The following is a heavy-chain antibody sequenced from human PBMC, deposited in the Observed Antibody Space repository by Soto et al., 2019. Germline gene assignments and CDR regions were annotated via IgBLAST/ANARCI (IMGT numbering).Heavy chain of an antibody. J-gene: IGHJ4*02. D-gene: IGHD3-22*01. CDR3: ARSHYYDSSGYYHTGIDY. CDR2: IIPILGIA. CDR1: GGTFSSYT. V-gene: IGHV1-69*02. Sequence: SVKVSCKASGGTFSSYTISWVRQAPGQGLEWMGRIIPILGIAHYAQKFQGRVTITADKSTSTAYMELSSLRSEDTAVYYCARSHYYDSSGYYHTGIDYWGQGTLVTVSS.